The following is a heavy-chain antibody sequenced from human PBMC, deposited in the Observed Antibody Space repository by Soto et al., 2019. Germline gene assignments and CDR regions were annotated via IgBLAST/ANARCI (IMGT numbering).Heavy chain of an antibody. J-gene: IGHJ4*02. CDR2: INPSGGST. Sequence: ASVKVSCKASGYTFTSYYMHWVRQAPGQGLEWMGIINPSGGSTSYAQKFQGRVTMTRDTSTSTVYMEVSSLRSEDTAVYYCAREYYYDSSGYRSLFDYWGQGTLVTGPS. V-gene: IGHV1-46*01. D-gene: IGHD3-22*01. CDR1: GYTFTSYY. CDR3: AREYYYDSSGYRSLFDY.